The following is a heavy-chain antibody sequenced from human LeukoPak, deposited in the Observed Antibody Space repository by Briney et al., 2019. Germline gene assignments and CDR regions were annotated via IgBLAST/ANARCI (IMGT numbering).Heavy chain of an antibody. D-gene: IGHD6-13*01. Sequence: SETLSLTCTVSGGSISSYYWSWIRQPPAKGLEWIGYIYYSGSTNYNPSLKSRVIISVDTSKNQFSLKLSSVTAADTAVYYCARGVAAAGIDYWGQGTLVTVSS. CDR2: IYYSGST. J-gene: IGHJ4*02. V-gene: IGHV4-59*01. CDR1: GGSISSYY. CDR3: ARGVAAAGIDY.